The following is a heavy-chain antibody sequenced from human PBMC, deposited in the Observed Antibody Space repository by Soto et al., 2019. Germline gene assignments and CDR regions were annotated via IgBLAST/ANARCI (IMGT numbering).Heavy chain of an antibody. V-gene: IGHV3-23*01. CDR3: ATASLAAGVYFYFDD. CDR2: ISGTGRRT. J-gene: IGHJ4*02. CDR1: GFTFSSYG. Sequence: EVQLLESGGTLVQPGGSLRLSCAASGFTFSSYGRSWVRQAPGKGLEWVSTISGTGRRTYYADSVQGRFTFSRDNSKNTLYLQMISLRAEDTAVDYCATASLAAGVYFYFDDWGRGTLVTVS. D-gene: IGHD3-22*01.